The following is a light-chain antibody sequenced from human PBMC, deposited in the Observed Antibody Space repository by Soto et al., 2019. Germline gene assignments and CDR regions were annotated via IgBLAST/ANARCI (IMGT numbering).Light chain of an antibody. CDR3: QQYNTYL. J-gene: IGKJ4*01. Sequence: DIQMTQSPSTLSASVGDRVTITCRASQTLSRWLAWYQQKPGQAPKLLISKASTLESGVPSRFSGGGSGAEFTLTISSLQPDDFATSDCQQYNTYLFGGGTRVEIK. CDR2: KAS. V-gene: IGKV1-5*03. CDR1: QTLSRW.